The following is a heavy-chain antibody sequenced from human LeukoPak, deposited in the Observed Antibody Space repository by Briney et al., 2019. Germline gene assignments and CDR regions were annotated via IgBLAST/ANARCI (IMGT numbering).Heavy chain of an antibody. CDR1: GYTFTGFY. D-gene: IGHD6-19*01. Sequence: ASVKVSCKASGYTFTGFYMHWVRQAPGQGLEWMGWINPNSGGTNYAQKFQGGVTMSRDTSISTAYMDLSRLRSDDTAVYYCARDLDSSGWSHFQHWGQGTLVTVSS. CDR3: ARDLDSSGWSHFQH. J-gene: IGHJ1*01. V-gene: IGHV1-2*02. CDR2: INPNSGGT.